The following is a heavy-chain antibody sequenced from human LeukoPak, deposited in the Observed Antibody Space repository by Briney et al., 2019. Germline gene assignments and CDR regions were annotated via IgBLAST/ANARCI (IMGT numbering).Heavy chain of an antibody. CDR1: GGSISSYY. V-gene: IGHV4-59*01. CDR3: AGMRITTPTVRTLDY. D-gene: IGHD1-14*01. J-gene: IGHJ4*02. Sequence: SETLSLTCTVSGGSISSYYWSRIRQPPGKGLEWIGYIHYSGSTNCNPSLKSRVTISVDTSKNQFSLKLSSVTAADTAVYYCAGMRITTPTVRTLDYWGQGTLVTVST. CDR2: IHYSGST.